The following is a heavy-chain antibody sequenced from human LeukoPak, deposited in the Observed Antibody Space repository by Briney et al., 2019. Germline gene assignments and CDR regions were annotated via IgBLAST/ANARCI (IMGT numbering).Heavy chain of an antibody. Sequence: NPSQTLSLTCTVSGGSISSGGYYWSWIRQHPGKGLEWIGYIYYSGSTYYNPSLKSRVTISVDTSKNQFSLKLSSVTAADTAVYYCARDLGYCTNGVCHTRFDYWGQGTLVAVSS. CDR2: IYYSGST. D-gene: IGHD2-8*01. V-gene: IGHV4-31*03. CDR1: GGSISSGGYY. J-gene: IGHJ4*02. CDR3: ARDLGYCTNGVCHTRFDY.